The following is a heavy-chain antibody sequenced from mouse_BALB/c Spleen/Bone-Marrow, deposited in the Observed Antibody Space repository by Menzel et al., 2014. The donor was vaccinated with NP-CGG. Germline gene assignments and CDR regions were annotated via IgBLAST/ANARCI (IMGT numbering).Heavy chain of an antibody. J-gene: IGHJ1*01. V-gene: IGHV4-1*02. CDR1: GFDFSRYW. CDR2: INPDSSTI. Sequence: EVKLMESGDGLVQPGGSLKLSCAASGFDFSRYWMTWVRQAPGKGLEWIGEINPDSSTINYTPSLKEKFIISRDNAKNTLYLQMSKVRSEDTALYYCARPGYYGYQDVWGAGTTVTVSS. CDR3: ARPGYYGYQDV. D-gene: IGHD1-2*01.